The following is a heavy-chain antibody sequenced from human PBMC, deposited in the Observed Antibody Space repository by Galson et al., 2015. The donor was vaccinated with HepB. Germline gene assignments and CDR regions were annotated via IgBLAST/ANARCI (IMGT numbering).Heavy chain of an antibody. D-gene: IGHD6-6*01. CDR3: ARDPSLRYSSSLFDP. CDR1: GYTFTSYG. J-gene: IGHJ5*02. Sequence: SVKVSCKASGYTFTSYGISWVRQAPGQGLEWMGWISAYNGNTNYAQKLQGRVTMTTDTSTSTAYMELRSLRSDDTAVYYCARDPSLRYSSSLFDPWGQGTLVTVSS. V-gene: IGHV1-18*01. CDR2: ISAYNGNT.